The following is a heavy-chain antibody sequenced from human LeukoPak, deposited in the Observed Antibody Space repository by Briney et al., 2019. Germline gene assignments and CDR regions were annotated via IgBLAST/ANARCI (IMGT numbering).Heavy chain of an antibody. J-gene: IGHJ4*02. CDR2: ISSTSNYI. V-gene: IGHV3-21*01. CDR1: GFTFSSYS. CDR3: ARDDRYSYGYSQSGHFDY. D-gene: IGHD5-18*01. Sequence: GGSLRLSCAASGFTFSSYSMNWVRQAPGKGLEWVSSISSTSNYIYYADSVKGRFTISRGNAKTSLYLQMNSLRAEDTAVYYCARDDRYSYGYSQSGHFDYWGQGILVTVSS.